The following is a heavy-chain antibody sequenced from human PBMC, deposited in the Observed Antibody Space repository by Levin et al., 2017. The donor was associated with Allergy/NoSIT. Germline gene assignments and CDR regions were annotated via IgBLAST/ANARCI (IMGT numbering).Heavy chain of an antibody. Sequence: EASVKVSCRAFGGSFKNYGFSWVRQVPGKGPEWMGGFVPLFGTAHYAQKFQGRVTIIADDSTSTTFMELRSLRPDDTAVYYCARDSIHENDYLIHMDVWGQGTTVIVSS. CDR1: GGSFKNYG. CDR3: ARDSIHENDYLIHMDV. D-gene: IGHD4-11*01. J-gene: IGHJ6*02. CDR2: FVPLFGTA. V-gene: IGHV1-69*13.